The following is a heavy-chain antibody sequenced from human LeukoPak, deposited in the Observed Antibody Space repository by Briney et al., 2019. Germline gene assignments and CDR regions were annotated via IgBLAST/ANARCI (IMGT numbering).Heavy chain of an antibody. V-gene: IGHV4-30-4*08. CDR2: IYYSGST. CDR1: GGSISSGDYY. J-gene: IGHJ5*02. CDR3: ARDRGYCSGGSCYDWFDP. D-gene: IGHD2-15*01. Sequence: ASQTLSLTCTVSGGSISSGDYYWSWIRQPPGKGLEWIGYIYYSGSTYYNPSLKSRVTISVDTSKNQFSLKLSSVTAADTAVYYCARDRGYCSGGSCYDWFDPWGQGTLVTVSS.